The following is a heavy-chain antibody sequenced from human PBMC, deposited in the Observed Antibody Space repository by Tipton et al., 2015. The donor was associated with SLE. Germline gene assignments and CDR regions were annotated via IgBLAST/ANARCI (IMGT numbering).Heavy chain of an antibody. D-gene: IGHD3-9*01. CDR2: IYTSGST. CDR3: ARDKWGEYTASTGYFWSFDP. CDR1: GGSISSGSYY. J-gene: IGHJ5*02. V-gene: IGHV4-61*02. Sequence: TLSLTCTSSGGSISSGSYYWSWIRQPAGKGLEWIGRIYTSGSTNYNPSLKSRVTMSVDTSRNQFSLNLSSLTAADTAVYFCARDKWGEYTASTGYFWSFDPWGQGIPVTVSS.